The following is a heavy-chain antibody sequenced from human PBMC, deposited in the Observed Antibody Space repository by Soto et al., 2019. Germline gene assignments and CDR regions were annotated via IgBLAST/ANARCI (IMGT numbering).Heavy chain of an antibody. Sequence: QVQLVESGGGLVKPGGSLRLSCAASGFSFSDYYMNWIRQAPGKGLEWISYISSSGTYTNYADSVRGRFTMSRDSAKNSLFLQMDGLRAEDTAVHYCARAKLVVEGRFDYWGQGTLVTVSS. CDR1: GFSFSDYY. V-gene: IGHV3-11*06. CDR3: ARAKLVVEGRFDY. CDR2: ISSSGTYT. J-gene: IGHJ4*02. D-gene: IGHD3-22*01.